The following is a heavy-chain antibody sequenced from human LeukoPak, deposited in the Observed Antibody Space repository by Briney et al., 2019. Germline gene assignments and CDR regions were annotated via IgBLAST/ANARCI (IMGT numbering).Heavy chain of an antibody. Sequence: SETLSLTCTVSGGSISRYYWSWIRRPPGKGLEWIGNIDDSGNTNYNPSLKSQVTISVDKSKNQFSLKLSFVTAADTAMYYCARSDYHNSGSHTVFDAFDIWGQGTRVTVSS. V-gene: IGHV4-59*01. CDR3: ARSDYHNSGSHTVFDAFDI. D-gene: IGHD3-10*01. CDR1: GGSISRYY. CDR2: IDDSGNT. J-gene: IGHJ3*02.